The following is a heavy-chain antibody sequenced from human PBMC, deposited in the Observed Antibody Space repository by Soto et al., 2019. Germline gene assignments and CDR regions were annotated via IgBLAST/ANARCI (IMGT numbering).Heavy chain of an antibody. J-gene: IGHJ4*02. Sequence: VKVSCKASGFTFTSSAVQWVRQARGQRLEWIGWIVVGSGNTNYAQKFQERVTITRDMSTSTAYMELSSLRSEDTAVYYCAADAYYYDSSGYYYFDYWGQGTLVTVSS. CDR2: IVVGSGNT. D-gene: IGHD3-22*01. V-gene: IGHV1-58*01. CDR3: AADAYYYDSSGYYYFDY. CDR1: GFTFTSSA.